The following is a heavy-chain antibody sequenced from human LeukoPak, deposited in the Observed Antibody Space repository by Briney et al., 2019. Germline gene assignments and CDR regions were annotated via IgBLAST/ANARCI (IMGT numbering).Heavy chain of an antibody. Sequence: EGSLRLSCAASGFSFSSYTMNWVRQAPGKGLEWVAGISDSGSTTSYADSVKGRFTISRDLSKNTLFLQMNSLRPEDTAVYYCSKDRGVFGVAYSPDYWGQGTLVTVSS. CDR2: ISDSGSTT. CDR1: GFSFSSYT. V-gene: IGHV3-23*01. J-gene: IGHJ4*02. CDR3: SKDRGVFGVAYSPDY. D-gene: IGHD3-3*01.